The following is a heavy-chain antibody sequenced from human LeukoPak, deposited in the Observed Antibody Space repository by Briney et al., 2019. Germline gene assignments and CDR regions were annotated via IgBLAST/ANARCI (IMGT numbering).Heavy chain of an antibody. D-gene: IGHD3-3*01. V-gene: IGHV5-51*01. Sequence: GESLKISCKGSGYSFTSYWIGWVRQMPGKGLEWMGIIYPGDSDTRYSPSFQGQVTISADKSISTAYLQWSSLEASDTAMYYCARGPLLXFLEWLXSXDYWGQXXLVT. CDR1: GYSFTSYW. CDR2: IYPGDSDT. CDR3: ARGPLLXFLEWLXSXDY. J-gene: IGHJ4*02.